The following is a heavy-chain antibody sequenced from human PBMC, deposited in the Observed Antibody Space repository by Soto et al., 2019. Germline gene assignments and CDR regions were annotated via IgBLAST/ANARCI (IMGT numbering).Heavy chain of an antibody. CDR3: AADYYDSSGLLGGAFDI. V-gene: IGHV1-3*01. J-gene: IGHJ3*02. CDR1: GYTFTSYA. D-gene: IGHD3-22*01. Sequence: QVQLVQSGAEVKKPGASVKVSCKASGYTFTSYAMHWVRQAPGQRLEWMGWINAGNGNTKYSQKFQGRVTITRDTSASTADMELSSLRSEDTAVYYCAADYYDSSGLLGGAFDIWGQGTMVTVSS. CDR2: INAGNGNT.